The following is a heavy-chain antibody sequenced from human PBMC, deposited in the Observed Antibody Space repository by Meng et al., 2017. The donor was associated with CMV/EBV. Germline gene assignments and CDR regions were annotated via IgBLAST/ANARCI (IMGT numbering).Heavy chain of an antibody. J-gene: IGHJ2*01. CDR1: VGTFSSYV. Sequence: SSVNVSCKASVGTFSSYVLNWVRQAPGQGLEWMGGLIPMLDTPEYAQKLQGRVTITADKSTSTAYMELTSLTSDDTAVYYCAKRDGRSPWYFDLWGRGTLVTVSS. CDR3: AKRDGRSPWYFDL. D-gene: IGHD3-16*01. V-gene: IGHV1-69*10. CDR2: LIPMLDTP.